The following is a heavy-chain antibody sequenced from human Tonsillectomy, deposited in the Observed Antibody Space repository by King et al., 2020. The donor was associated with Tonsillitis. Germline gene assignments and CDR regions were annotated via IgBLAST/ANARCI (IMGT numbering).Heavy chain of an antibody. D-gene: IGHD2-21*01. CDR3: AKVLWSDCSDTYDALEM. J-gene: IGHJ3*02. CDR1: GFPFSKYG. Sequence: VQLVESGGGVVQPGGSLRLSCAASGFPFSKYGIYWVRQAPGKGPEWVTSIGNDGKRKYYEDAVKGRFTISRDNSKNRIYVQMNVLTVEDTAVYYCAKVLWSDCSDTYDALEMWGQGTMVTVSS. V-gene: IGHV3-30*02. CDR2: IGNDGKRK.